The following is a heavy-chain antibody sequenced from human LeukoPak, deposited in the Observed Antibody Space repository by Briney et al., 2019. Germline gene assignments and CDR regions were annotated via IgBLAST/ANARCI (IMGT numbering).Heavy chain of an antibody. V-gene: IGHV4-59*08. D-gene: IGHD6-6*01. Sequence: PSETLSLTYTVSGDSIRGYYWSWIRQPPGKGLEWIGYIYYSGSTNYNPSLKSRVTISVDMSKNQFSLKLSSVTAADTAVYYCARHRSGYSSSSYFDYWGQGILVTVSS. CDR3: ARHRSGYSSSSYFDY. CDR2: IYYSGST. J-gene: IGHJ4*02. CDR1: GDSIRGYY.